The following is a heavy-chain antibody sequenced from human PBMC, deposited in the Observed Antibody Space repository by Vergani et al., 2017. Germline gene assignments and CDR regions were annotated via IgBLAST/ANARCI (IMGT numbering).Heavy chain of an antibody. CDR2: IYTSGST. D-gene: IGHD1-1*01. V-gene: IGHV4-61*02. CDR3: ARESRLTAYLVQLPLFDI. CDR1: GGSISSGSYY. J-gene: IGHJ3*02. Sequence: QVQLQESGPGLVKPSQTLSLTCTVSGGSISSGSYYWSWIRQPAGKGLEWIGRIYTSGSTNYNPSLKSRVTISVDTSKNQFSLKLSSVTAADTAVYYCARESRLTAYLVQLPLFDIWGQGTMVTVSS.